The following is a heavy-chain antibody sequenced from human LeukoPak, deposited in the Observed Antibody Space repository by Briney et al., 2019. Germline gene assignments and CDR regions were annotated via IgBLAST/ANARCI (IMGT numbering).Heavy chain of an antibody. CDR3: AKDYYGSGSYYDYDAFDI. Sequence: GSLRLSLSASGFTFISYAMSWVRQAPGKGPEWVSAIRGSGGSTYYANSVKGRFTISRDDSKNMLYLQMNSLRAEDTAVYYCAKDYYGSGSYYDYDAFDIWGQGTVVTVSS. J-gene: IGHJ3*02. CDR2: IRGSGGST. V-gene: IGHV3-23*01. D-gene: IGHD3-10*01. CDR1: GFTFISYA.